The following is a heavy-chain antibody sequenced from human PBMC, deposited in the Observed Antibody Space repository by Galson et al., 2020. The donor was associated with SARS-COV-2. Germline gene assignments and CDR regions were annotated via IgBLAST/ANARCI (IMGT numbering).Heavy chain of an antibody. V-gene: IGHV3-33*01. Sequence: GGSLRLSCAASGFTFSSYGMHWVRQAPGKGLEWVAVIWYDGSNKYYADSVKGRFTISRDNSKNTLYLQMNSLRAEDTAVYYCARDALVAAAGGGDWDCGMDVGGQGTTVTGSS. CDR1: GFTFSSYG. D-gene: IGHD6-13*01. CDR2: IWYDGSNK. CDR3: ARDALVAAAGGGDWDCGMDV. J-gene: IGHJ6*02.